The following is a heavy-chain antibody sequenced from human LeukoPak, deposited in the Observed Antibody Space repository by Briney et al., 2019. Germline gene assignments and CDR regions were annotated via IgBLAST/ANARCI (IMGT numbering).Heavy chain of an antibody. CDR1: GFTFSSYW. D-gene: IGHD2-21*02. J-gene: IGHJ4*02. CDR3: AKSLSYCGGDCYPRALDY. Sequence: GGSLRLSCAASGFTFSSYWMHWVRQAPGKGLVWVSRINSDGSTTSYADSVMGRFTISRDNAKNTLYLQMNSLRAEDTAVYYCAKSLSYCGGDCYPRALDYWGQGTLVTVSS. V-gene: IGHV3-74*01. CDR2: INSDGSTT.